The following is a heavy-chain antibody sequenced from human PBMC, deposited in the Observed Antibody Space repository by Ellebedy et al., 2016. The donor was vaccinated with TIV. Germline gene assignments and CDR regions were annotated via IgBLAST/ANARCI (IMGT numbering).Heavy chain of an antibody. V-gene: IGHV3-7*03. J-gene: IGHJ3*02. CDR1: GFTFSSYW. CDR3: ASGHRGISFGI. Sequence: GESLKISCAASGFTFSSYWMSWVRQVRQAPGKGLEWVANIRLDGGEKSYVDSVKGRFTISRDNAKNSLYLQMNSLRAEDTAVYYCASGHRGISFGIWGQGTMVTVSS. D-gene: IGHD3-16*01. CDR2: IRLDGGEK.